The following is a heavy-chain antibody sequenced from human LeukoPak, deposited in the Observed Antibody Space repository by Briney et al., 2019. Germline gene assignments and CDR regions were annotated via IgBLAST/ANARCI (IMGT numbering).Heavy chain of an antibody. D-gene: IGHD2-2*01. V-gene: IGHV3-53*01. CDR3: ARVVLRTSGYLDN. CDR2: IYSGGST. J-gene: IGHJ4*02. CDR1: GFTVSTNY. Sequence: GGSLRLSCVVSGFTVSTNYMSWVRQAPGKGLEGVAVIYSGGSTYYADSVKGRFTISRDNSKNTLYLQMNSLRADDTAVYHCARVVLRTSGYLDNWGQGTLVTVSS.